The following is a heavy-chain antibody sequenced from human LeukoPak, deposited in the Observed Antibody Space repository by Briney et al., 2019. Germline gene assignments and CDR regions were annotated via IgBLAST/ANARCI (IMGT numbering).Heavy chain of an antibody. Sequence: QPGGSLKLSSTAPRFALGNYAMSWVRLAPGKTLEWVSAISGSGDTTYYADSVKGRFTLSRDNSKNMIYLQMSSLRADDTAIYYCAKDMSDYPPQLRFDHWGQGILVTVS. CDR1: RFALGNYA. D-gene: IGHD4-17*01. J-gene: IGHJ4*02. CDR2: ISGSGDTT. CDR3: AKDMSDYPPQLRFDH. V-gene: IGHV3-23*01.